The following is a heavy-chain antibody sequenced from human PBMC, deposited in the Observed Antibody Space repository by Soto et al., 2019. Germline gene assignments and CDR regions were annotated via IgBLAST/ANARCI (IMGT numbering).Heavy chain of an antibody. CDR1: GDSVSSDNAV. Sequence: PSQTLSLTCGISGDSVSSDNAVWNWIRQSPSRGLEWLGRTWYRSQWYADYAVSVRSRITINPDTSKNQFSLQLNSVTPEDTAVYYCAREATILRGSITRIDSWGQGVLVTVYS. J-gene: IGHJ4*02. V-gene: IGHV6-1*01. D-gene: IGHD3-10*01. CDR3: AREATILRGSITRIDS. CDR2: TWYRSQWYA.